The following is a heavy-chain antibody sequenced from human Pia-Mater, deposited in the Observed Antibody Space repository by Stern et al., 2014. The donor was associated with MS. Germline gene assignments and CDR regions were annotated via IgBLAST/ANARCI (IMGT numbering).Heavy chain of an antibody. V-gene: IGHV2-70*04. D-gene: IGHD3-3*01. CDR3: ARSPPYYEFWNDYYYFDY. J-gene: IGHJ4*02. CDR1: GFSLSTSGMR. CDR2: IDWDDDK. Sequence: ESGPALVKPTQTLTLTCTFSGFSLSTSGMRVSWIRQPPGKALEWLARIDWDDDKFYSTSLKTRLTISKDTSKNQVVLTMTNMDPVDTATYYCARSPPYYEFWNDYYYFDYWGQRTLVAVSS.